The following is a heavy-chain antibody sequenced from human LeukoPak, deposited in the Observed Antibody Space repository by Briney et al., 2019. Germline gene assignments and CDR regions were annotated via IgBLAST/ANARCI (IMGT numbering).Heavy chain of an antibody. CDR3: ARGPEALDY. CDR1: GFTFSSYS. CDR2: ISSTGAI. V-gene: IGHV3-48*02. Sequence: GGSLRLSCAASGFTFSSYSMSWVRQAPGKGLEWLSYISSTGAIYYADSVQGRFTISRDNARNSLYLQMNSLRDEDTAVYYCARGPEALDYWGQGTLVTVSS. J-gene: IGHJ4*02.